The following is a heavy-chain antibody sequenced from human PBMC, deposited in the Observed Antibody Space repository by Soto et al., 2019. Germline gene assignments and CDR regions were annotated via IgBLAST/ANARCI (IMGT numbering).Heavy chain of an antibody. D-gene: IGHD3-9*01. Sequence: PSETLSLTCTVSGGSFSGYFWTWIRQPPGKGLEWLAEINHSGITNYNPSVESRVSMSVDTSKNQFSLRLYSVTAADTAVYYCARDTRDDILCMDVWGQGTTVTVSS. CDR1: GGSFSGYF. J-gene: IGHJ6*02. CDR2: INHSGIT. CDR3: ARDTRDDILCMDV. V-gene: IGHV4-34*01.